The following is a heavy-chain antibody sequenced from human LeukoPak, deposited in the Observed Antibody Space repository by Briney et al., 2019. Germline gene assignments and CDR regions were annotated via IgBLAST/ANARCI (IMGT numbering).Heavy chain of an antibody. CDR2: IYYSGTT. Sequence: SETLSLTCTVSGGSVNSGSFYWSWIRQPPAKGLEWIGNIYYSGTTNYNPSLKSRVTISLDTSKNQFSLKLSSVTAADTAVCYCATMGDDFLYYFDYWGQGILVTVSS. J-gene: IGHJ4*02. D-gene: IGHD2-21*02. CDR3: ATMGDDFLYYFDY. V-gene: IGHV4-61*01. CDR1: GGSVNSGSFY.